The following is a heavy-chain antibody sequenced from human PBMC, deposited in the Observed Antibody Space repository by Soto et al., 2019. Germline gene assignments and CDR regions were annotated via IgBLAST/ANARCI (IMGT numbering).Heavy chain of an antibody. CDR2: INTDGSST. V-gene: IGHV3-74*01. D-gene: IGHD2-21*01. CDR3: VRDRPGDQHYFGY. J-gene: IGHJ4*02. Sequence: EVQLVESGGGLVQPGGSQRLSCAASGFVFSSDWMHWVRQSPGKGLVWVSRINTDGSSTAYADSVKGRFTISRDNAKNTVHLPMNSLGGEGTAVYYWVRDRPGDQHYFGYWGQGILVTVSS. CDR1: GFVFSSDW.